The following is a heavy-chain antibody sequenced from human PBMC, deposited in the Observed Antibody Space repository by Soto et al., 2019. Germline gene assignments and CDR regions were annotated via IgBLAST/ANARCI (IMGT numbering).Heavy chain of an antibody. D-gene: IGHD3-3*01. J-gene: IGHJ5*02. CDR3: ATVVTAYYDFWSGYKTRYNWFDP. CDR2: FDPEDGET. V-gene: IGHV1-24*01. Sequence: ASVKVSCKVSGYTLTELSMHWVRQAPGKGLEWMGGFDPEDGETIYAQKFQGRVAMTEDTSTDTAYMELSSLRSEDTAVYYCATVVTAYYDFWSGYKTRYNWFDPWGQGTLVTVSS. CDR1: GYTLTELS.